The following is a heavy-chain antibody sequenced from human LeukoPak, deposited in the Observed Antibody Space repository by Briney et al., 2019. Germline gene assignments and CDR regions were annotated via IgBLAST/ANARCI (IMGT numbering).Heavy chain of an antibody. D-gene: IGHD2-21*01. Sequence: SVKVSCKASGGTFSSYAISWVRQAPGQGLEWMGGIIPIFGTANYAQKFQGRATITADKSTSTAYMELRSLRSDDTAVYYCARDFGEHLFDYWGQGTLVTVSS. CDR3: ARDFGEHLFDY. CDR2: IIPIFGTA. J-gene: IGHJ4*02. V-gene: IGHV1-69*06. CDR1: GGTFSSYA.